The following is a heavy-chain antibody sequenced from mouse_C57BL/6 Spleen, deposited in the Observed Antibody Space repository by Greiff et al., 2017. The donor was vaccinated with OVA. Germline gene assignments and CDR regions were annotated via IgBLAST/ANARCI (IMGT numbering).Heavy chain of an antibody. Sequence: QVQLQQPGAELVMPGASVKLSCKASGYTFTSYWMHWVKQRPGQGLEWIGEIDPSDSYTNYNQKFKGQATLTVDKSSSTAYMQLSRLTSEDSAVYYCARGKGLRGYFDVWGTGTTVTVSS. J-gene: IGHJ1*03. CDR3: ARGKGLRGYFDV. V-gene: IGHV1-69*01. CDR1: GYTFTSYW. D-gene: IGHD2-4*01. CDR2: IDPSDSYT.